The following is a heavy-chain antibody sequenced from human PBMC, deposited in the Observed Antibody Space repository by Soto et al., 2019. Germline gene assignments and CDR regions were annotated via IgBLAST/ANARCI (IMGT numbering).Heavy chain of an antibody. CDR1: GGPITDY. CDR2: IYDSGST. J-gene: IGHJ6*02. V-gene: IGHV4-31*03. D-gene: IGHD4-17*01. CDR3: AKVNLDYVTGMDV. Sequence: SETLSLTCTVSGGPITDYWSWIRQHPGKGLEWIGYIYDSGSTYYNPSLKSRVTMSLDTSKNQLSLKLTSVTAADTAVYYCAKVNLDYVTGMDVWGQGTTVTVSS.